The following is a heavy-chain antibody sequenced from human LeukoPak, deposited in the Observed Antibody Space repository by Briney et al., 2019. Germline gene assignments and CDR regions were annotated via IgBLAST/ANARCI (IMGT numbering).Heavy chain of an antibody. CDR1: GYTFTSYD. J-gene: IGHJ6*02. V-gene: IGHV1-8*01. D-gene: IGHD3-3*01. Sequence: ASVKVSCKASGYTFTSYDINWVRQATGQGLEWMGWMNPNSGNTGYAQKFQGRVTMTRNTSISTAYMELSSLRSEDTAAYYCARVPFSLLRFWGRNYYYGMDVWGQGTTVTVSS. CDR2: MNPNSGNT. CDR3: ARVPFSLLRFWGRNYYYGMDV.